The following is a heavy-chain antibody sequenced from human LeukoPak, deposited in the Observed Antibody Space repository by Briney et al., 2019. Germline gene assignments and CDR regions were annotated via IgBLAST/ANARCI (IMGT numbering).Heavy chain of an antibody. J-gene: IGHJ4*02. CDR1: GYTFTSYD. Sequence: ASVKVSCKASGYTFTSYDINWVRQATGQGLEWMGWMNPNSGNTAYAQKFQGRVTMTRNTSITTAYMGLSSLRSEATAVYYCASLGAVATPTDYWGQGTLVTVSS. CDR3: ASLGAVATPTDY. D-gene: IGHD5-12*01. CDR2: MNPNSGNT. V-gene: IGHV1-8*01.